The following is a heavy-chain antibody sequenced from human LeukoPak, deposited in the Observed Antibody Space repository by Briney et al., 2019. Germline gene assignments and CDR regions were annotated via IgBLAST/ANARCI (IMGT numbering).Heavy chain of an antibody. J-gene: IGHJ5*02. CDR2: IYTSGST. CDR1: GGSISSYY. D-gene: IGHD6-19*01. Sequence: PSETLSLTCTVSGGSISSYYWSWIRQPAGKGLEWIGRIYTSGSTNYNPSLKSRVTMSVDTSKNQFSLKLSSVTAADTAVYYCARHFPVEAGTEWFDPWGQGTLVTVSS. CDR3: ARHFPVEAGTEWFDP. V-gene: IGHV4-4*07.